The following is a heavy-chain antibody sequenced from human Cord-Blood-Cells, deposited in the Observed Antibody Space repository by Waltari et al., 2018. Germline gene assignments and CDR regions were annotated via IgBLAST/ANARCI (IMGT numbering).Heavy chain of an antibody. CDR1: GYTFTGYY. CDR3: ARGGVYARRGVDY. J-gene: IGHJ4*02. V-gene: IGHV1-2*04. CDR2: INPNRGGT. D-gene: IGHD2-8*01. Sequence: QVQLVQSGAEVKKPGASVKVSCKASGYTFTGYYMHWVRQAPGQGLEWKGWINPNRGGTIYAQKFQCWVTMTRDRSISTAYMELSRLRSDDTAVYYCARGGVYARRGVDYWGQGTLVTVSS.